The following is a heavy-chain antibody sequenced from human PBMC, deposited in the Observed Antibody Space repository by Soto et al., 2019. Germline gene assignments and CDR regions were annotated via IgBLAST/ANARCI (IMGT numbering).Heavy chain of an antibody. V-gene: IGHV3-48*03. Sequence: GGSLRLSCAASGFTFSNFEMHWVRQARGKGLEWVSYINTAGSTKYYAESVKGRFTISRDNARNSLFLQMNSLRAEDTAVYYCARAECSSPDCLTAYYSYGLDVWGQGSTVTVSS. CDR2: INTAGSTK. CDR1: GFTFSNFE. CDR3: ARAECSSPDCLTAYYSYGLDV. D-gene: IGHD3-9*01. J-gene: IGHJ6*02.